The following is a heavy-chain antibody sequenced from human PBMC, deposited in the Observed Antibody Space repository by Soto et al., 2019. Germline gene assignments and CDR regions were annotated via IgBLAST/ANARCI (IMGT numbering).Heavy chain of an antibody. D-gene: IGHD4-17*01. CDR2: IYSGGST. Sequence: EVQLVESGGGLIQPGGSLRLYCAASGFTVSSNYMSWVRQAPGKGLEWVSVIYSGGSTYYADSVKGRFTISRDNSKNTLYLQMNSLRAEDTAVYYCARSKYIDYGDYVFGYGYYGMDVWGQGTTVTVSS. J-gene: IGHJ6*02. CDR1: GFTVSSNY. CDR3: ARSKYIDYGDYVFGYGYYGMDV. V-gene: IGHV3-53*01.